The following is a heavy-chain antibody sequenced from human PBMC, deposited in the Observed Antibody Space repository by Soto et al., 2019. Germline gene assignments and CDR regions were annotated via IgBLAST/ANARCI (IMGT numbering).Heavy chain of an antibody. CDR2: INAGNGNT. J-gene: IGHJ5*01. Sequence: ASVKVSCKASGYTFTSYAMHWVCQAPGQRLEWMGWINAGNGNTKYSQKFQGRVTITRDTSASTAYMELSSLRSEDTAVYYCARGPREAGPLALAGFQARGGCFDSWRQRTLVTVST. CDR1: GYTFTSYA. D-gene: IGHD6-13*01. V-gene: IGHV1-3*01. CDR3: ARGPREAGPLALAGFQARGGCFDS.